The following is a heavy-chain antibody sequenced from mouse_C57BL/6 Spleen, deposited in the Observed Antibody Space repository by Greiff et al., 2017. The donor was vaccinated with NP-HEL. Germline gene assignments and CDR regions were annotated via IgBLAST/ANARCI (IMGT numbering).Heavy chain of an antibody. CDR1: GYSITSGYY. CDR3: ARGANGDY. Sequence: VQLKESGPGLVKPSQSLSLTCSVTGYSITSGYYWNWIRQFPGNKLEWMGYISYDGSNNYNPSLKNRISITRDTSKNQFFLKLNSVTTEDTATYYCARGANGDYWGQGTTLTVSS. V-gene: IGHV3-6*01. CDR2: ISYDGSN. J-gene: IGHJ2*01. D-gene: IGHD3-1*01.